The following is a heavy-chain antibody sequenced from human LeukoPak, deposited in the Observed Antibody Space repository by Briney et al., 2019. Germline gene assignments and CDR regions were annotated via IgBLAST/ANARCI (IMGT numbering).Heavy chain of an antibody. CDR1: GFTFHDYA. V-gene: IGHV3-43*02. CDR3: ARGYGGYSGGDY. J-gene: IGHJ4*02. D-gene: IGHD4-17*01. CDR2: ISGDGDDT. Sequence: GGSLRLSCAASGFTFHDYAMHWVRQVPGKGLEWVSLISGDGDDTYYADSVKGRFAISRDNSKSSLYLQMNSLRAEDTALYYCARGYGGYSGGDYWGQGTLVTVSS.